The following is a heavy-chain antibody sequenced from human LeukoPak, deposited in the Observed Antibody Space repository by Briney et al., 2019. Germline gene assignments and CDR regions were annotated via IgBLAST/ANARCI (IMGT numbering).Heavy chain of an antibody. V-gene: IGHV5-51*01. CDR1: GYSFTNYW. Sequence: GESLKISCKGSGYSFTNYWIAWVRQMPGKGLEWMGIIYSGDSDTRYSPSFQGQVTISADKSISTAYLQWSSLKASDTAMYYCARPLYSQTAYYHYGVDVWGQGTTVTVSS. D-gene: IGHD2-15*01. CDR2: IYSGDSDT. CDR3: ARPLYSQTAYYHYGVDV. J-gene: IGHJ6*02.